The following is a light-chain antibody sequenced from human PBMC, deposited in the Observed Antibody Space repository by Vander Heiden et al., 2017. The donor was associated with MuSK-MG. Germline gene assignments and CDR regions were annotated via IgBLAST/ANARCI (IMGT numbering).Light chain of an antibody. V-gene: IGLV2-8*01. CDR2: EFP. CDR1: NSPVGAYKQ. J-gene: IGLJ2*01. CDR3: TYHTGNFVL. Sequence: QSALTQPPSSSRSPGQSVTIPWTGTNSPVGAYKQASWYQQHPGKATKLLISEFPKRPSGVPHRSQGATSGTKAFLIVSGLQADDAAYYYCTYHTGNFVLFGGGTKLTVL.